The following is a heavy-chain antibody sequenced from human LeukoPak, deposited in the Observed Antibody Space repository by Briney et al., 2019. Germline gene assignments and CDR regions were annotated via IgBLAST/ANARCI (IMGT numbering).Heavy chain of an antibody. CDR2: MNPNSGNT. J-gene: IGHJ5*02. CDR3: ARVQRGDIVVVPAAFDP. Sequence: ASVKVSCKASVYTFTSCDINCVRQATGQGLEWMGWMNPNSGNTGYAQKFQGRVTITRNTSISTAYMELSSLRSEDTAVYYVARVQRGDIVVVPAAFDPWGQGTLVTVSS. D-gene: IGHD2-2*01. V-gene: IGHV1-8*03. CDR1: VYTFTSCD.